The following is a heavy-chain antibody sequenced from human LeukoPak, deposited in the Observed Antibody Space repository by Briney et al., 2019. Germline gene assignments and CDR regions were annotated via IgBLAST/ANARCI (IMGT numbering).Heavy chain of an antibody. CDR3: ARDNNAAFDI. D-gene: IGHD1-14*01. V-gene: IGHV3-7*04. CDR1: GFPFSMYW. CDR2: IKADGSQQ. J-gene: IGHJ3*02. Sequence: GSLLLYCPSTGFPFSMYWMSWVRQAPGKGLYWVANIKADGSQQYYVASVRGRFTVSRDNAKNSLYLQMSSLSAEDTAVYYCARDNNAAFDIWGLGTMVTVSS.